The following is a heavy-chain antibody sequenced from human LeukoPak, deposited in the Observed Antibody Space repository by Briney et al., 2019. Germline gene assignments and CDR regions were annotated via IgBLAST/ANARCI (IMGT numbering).Heavy chain of an antibody. D-gene: IGHD1-26*01. CDR3: ARDRGPCTA. Sequence: PGESLRLSCAASGFIFSDYDMTWIRQAPGKGLEWISYIDTSSSTIYYADSVKGRFTISRDNAKNSLFLQMNSLRAEDTSVYYCARDRGPCTAWGQGPLVTVSS. J-gene: IGHJ4*02. CDR2: IDTSSSTI. CDR1: GFIFSDYD. V-gene: IGHV3-11*01.